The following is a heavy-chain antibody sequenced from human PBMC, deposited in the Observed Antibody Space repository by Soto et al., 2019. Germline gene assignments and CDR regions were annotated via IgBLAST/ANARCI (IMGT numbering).Heavy chain of an antibody. CDR2: FKTMSGST. D-gene: IGHD6-13*01. J-gene: IGHJ5*02. CDR3: ARALAAADS. V-gene: IGHV1-46*04. Sequence: QVQLVQSGAEVKKPGASVKISCKTSGYIFINYYIHWVRQAPGQGLEWVALFKTMSGSTNYAQNLQGRVSVTSDASTSTFYMELSRLISEDTAVYYCARALAAADSWGEGTLVTVFS. CDR1: GYIFINYY.